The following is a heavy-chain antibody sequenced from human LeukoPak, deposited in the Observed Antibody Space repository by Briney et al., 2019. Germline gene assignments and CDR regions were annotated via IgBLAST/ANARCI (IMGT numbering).Heavy chain of an antibody. CDR1: GFTFSRFW. V-gene: IGHV3-74*01. D-gene: IGHD1-26*01. CDR2: LNDDETTT. J-gene: IGHJ4*02. Sequence: PGGSLTLSCAASGFTFSRFWMHWVGQSPGKGLVWVSRLNDDETTTTYADSVKGRFTTSRENANNTLYLQMNRLRAEDTAVYYCATALGSPPYFWGQGTLGTVSS. CDR3: ATALGSPPYF.